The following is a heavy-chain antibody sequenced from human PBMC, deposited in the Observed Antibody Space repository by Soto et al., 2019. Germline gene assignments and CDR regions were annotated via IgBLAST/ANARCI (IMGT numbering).Heavy chain of an antibody. CDR2: VYYSGST. J-gene: IGHJ4*02. D-gene: IGHD2-15*01. CDR1: GASIRSYS. CDR3: TRVGHTQAVDY. V-gene: IGHV4-59*12. Sequence: QVQLQESGPGLVKPSETLSLTCTVSGASIRSYSWTWIRQSPGKGLEWIGYVYYSGSTSYNPSLMSRVTTSVDTSKNHFSLKMTSVTAANPAIYYCTRVGHTQAVDYWGQGTLVT.